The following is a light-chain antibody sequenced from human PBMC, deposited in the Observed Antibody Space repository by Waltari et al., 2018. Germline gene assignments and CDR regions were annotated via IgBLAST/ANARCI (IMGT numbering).Light chain of an antibody. J-gene: IGLJ2*01. Sequence: QPVLTQPPSASASLGASVTLTCTLSSGYSNYKVDWYQQRPGKGPRLVRRVGTGGIVGSKGDGIPDRFSVLGSGLKRYLTIKNIQEEDESDYHCGADHGSGSNFVVVFGGGTKLTVL. CDR3: GADHGSGSNFVVV. CDR2: VGTGGIVG. V-gene: IGLV9-49*01. CDR1: SGYSNYK.